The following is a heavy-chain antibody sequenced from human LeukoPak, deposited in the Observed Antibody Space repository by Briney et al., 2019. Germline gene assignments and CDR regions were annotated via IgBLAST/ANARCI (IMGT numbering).Heavy chain of an antibody. V-gene: IGHV1-58*01. D-gene: IGHD3-10*01. CDR3: AAAPDIVAGSYPFLFSY. Sequence: ASVKVSCKASGFTFTSSAVQWVRHARGQRLEWIELIVVGSGNTNYAQKFQERVTITRDMSTSTAYMELSSLRSEDTAVYYCAAAPDIVAGSYPFLFSYWGQGTLVTVSS. J-gene: IGHJ4*02. CDR2: IVVGSGNT. CDR1: GFTFTSSA.